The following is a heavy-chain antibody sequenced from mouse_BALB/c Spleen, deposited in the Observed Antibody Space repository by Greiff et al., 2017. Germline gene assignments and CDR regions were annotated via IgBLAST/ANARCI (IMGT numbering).Heavy chain of an antibody. CDR1: GYSFTSYW. CDR3: ARSGGNRSYWYFDV. V-gene: IGHV1S127*01. J-gene: IGHJ1*01. D-gene: IGHD1-1*02. Sequence: QVHVKQSGPQLVRPGASVKISCKASGYSFTSYWMHWVKQRPGQGLEWIGMIDPSDSETRLNQKFKDKATLTVDKSSSTAYMQLSSPTSEDSAVYYCARSGGNRSYWYFDVWGAGTTVTVSS. CDR2: IDPSDSET.